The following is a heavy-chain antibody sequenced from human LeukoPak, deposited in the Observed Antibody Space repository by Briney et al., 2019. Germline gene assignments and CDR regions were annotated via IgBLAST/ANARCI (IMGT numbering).Heavy chain of an antibody. V-gene: IGHV1-46*01. CDR3: ARRGDGYNPYYYYYMDV. CDR1: GYTFTSYY. D-gene: IGHD5-24*01. J-gene: IGHJ6*03. Sequence: ASVKVSCKAPGYTFTSYYMHWVRQAPGQGLEWMGIINPSGGSTSYAQKFQGRVTMTRDMSTSTVYMELSSLRSEDTAVYYCARRGDGYNPYYYYYMDVWGKGTTVTVSS. CDR2: INPSGGST.